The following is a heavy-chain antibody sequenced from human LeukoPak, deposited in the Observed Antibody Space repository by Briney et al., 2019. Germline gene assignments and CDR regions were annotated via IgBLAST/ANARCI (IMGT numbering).Heavy chain of an antibody. CDR3: VRETQATVGLDY. J-gene: IGHJ4*02. CDR2: ISSSSITK. D-gene: IGHD4-11*01. V-gene: IGHV3-48*02. Sequence: PGGSLRLSCAAFGFSFSSYSMNWVRQAPGKGLEWVSYISSSSITKYHADFVKGRFTISRDNAKNSLDLQMNSLRDEDTAVYYCVRETQATVGLDYWGQGTLVTVSS. CDR1: GFSFSSYS.